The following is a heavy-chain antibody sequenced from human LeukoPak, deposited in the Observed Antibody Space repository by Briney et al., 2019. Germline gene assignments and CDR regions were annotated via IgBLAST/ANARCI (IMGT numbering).Heavy chain of an antibody. J-gene: IGHJ5*02. D-gene: IGHD3-3*01. Sequence: GGSLRLSCAASGFTFSSYSMTWVRQAPGKGLEWVSSISSSSSYIYYADSVKGRFTISRDNAKNSLYLQMNSLRAEDTAVYYCARDRSIFWSGYPGPYWFDPWGQGTLVTVSS. V-gene: IGHV3-21*01. CDR1: GFTFSSYS. CDR2: ISSSSSYI. CDR3: ARDRSIFWSGYPGPYWFDP.